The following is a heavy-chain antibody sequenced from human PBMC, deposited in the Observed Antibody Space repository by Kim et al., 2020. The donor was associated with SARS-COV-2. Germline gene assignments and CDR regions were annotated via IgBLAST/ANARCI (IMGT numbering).Heavy chain of an antibody. V-gene: IGHV1-46*01. Sequence: ASVKVSCKASGYTFTSYYMHWVRQAPGQGLEWMGIINPSGGSTSYAQKFQGRVTMTRDTSTSTVYMELSSLRSDDTAVYYCARAASSPGKKIYYYYGMDVWGQGTTVTVSS. CDR2: INPSGGST. CDR3: ARAASSPGKKIYYYYGMDV. CDR1: GYTFTSYY. J-gene: IGHJ6*02.